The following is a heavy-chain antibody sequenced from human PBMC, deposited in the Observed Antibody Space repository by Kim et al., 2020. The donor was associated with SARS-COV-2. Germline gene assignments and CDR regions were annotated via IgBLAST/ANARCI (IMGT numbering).Heavy chain of an antibody. CDR3: ARDRYSSSWYSYYYYYMDV. CDR2: INTNTGNP. D-gene: IGHD6-13*01. J-gene: IGHJ6*03. Sequence: ASVKVSCKASGYTFTSYAMNWVRQAPGQGLEWMGWINTNTGNPTYAQGFTGRFVFSLDTSVSTAYLQISSLKAEDTAVYYCARDRYSSSWYSYYYYYMDVWGKGTTVTVSS. CDR1: GYTFTSYA. V-gene: IGHV7-4-1*02.